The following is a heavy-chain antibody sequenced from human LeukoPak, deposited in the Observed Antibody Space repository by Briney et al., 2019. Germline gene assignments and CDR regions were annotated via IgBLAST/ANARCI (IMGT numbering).Heavy chain of an antibody. Sequence: GGSLRLSCAASGFTFSSYAMHWVRQAPGKGLEWVAVISYDGSNKYYADSVKGRFTISRDNSKNTLYLQMNSLRAEDTAVYYCARLSYDSPLFWGQGTLVTVSS. V-gene: IGHV3-30-3*01. CDR1: GFTFSSYA. CDR3: ARLSYDSPLF. CDR2: ISYDGSNK. D-gene: IGHD3-22*01. J-gene: IGHJ4*02.